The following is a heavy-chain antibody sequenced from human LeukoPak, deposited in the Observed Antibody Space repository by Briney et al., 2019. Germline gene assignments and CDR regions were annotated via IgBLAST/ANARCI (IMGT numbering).Heavy chain of an antibody. CDR1: GGSISSYY. CDR3: ARDGIAAAGLNYYFDY. V-gene: IGHV4-34*01. CDR2: INHSGST. D-gene: IGHD6-13*01. J-gene: IGHJ4*02. Sequence: SETLSLTCTVSGGSISSYYWSWIRQPPGKGLEWIGEINHSGSTNYNPSLKSRVTISVDTSKNQFSLKLSSVTAADTAVYYCARDGIAAAGLNYYFDYWGQGTLVTVSS.